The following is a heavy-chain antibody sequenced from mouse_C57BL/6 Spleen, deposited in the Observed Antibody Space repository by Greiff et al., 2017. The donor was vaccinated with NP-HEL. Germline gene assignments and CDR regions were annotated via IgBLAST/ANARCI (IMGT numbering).Heavy chain of an antibody. CDR2: ISSGGSYT. J-gene: IGHJ3*01. V-gene: IGHV5-6*01. D-gene: IGHD3-2*02. CDR1: GFTFSSYG. CDR3: ARGDSSGYTFFAY. Sequence: DVHLVESGGDLVKPGGSLKLSCAASGFTFSSYGMSWVRQTPDKRLEWVATISSGGSYTYYPDSVKGRFTISRDNAKNTLYLQMSSLKSEDTAMYYCARGDSSGYTFFAYWGQGTLVTVSA.